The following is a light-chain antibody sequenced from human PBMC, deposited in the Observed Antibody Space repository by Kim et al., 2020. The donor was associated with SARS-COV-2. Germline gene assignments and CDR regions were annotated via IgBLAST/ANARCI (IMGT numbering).Light chain of an antibody. J-gene: IGLJ3*02. Sequence: QPVLTQPSSLSASPGESASLNCALRSGINVGTYRIYWFQQKPGSPPQFLLRHKSDSDKQQGSGVPSRFSGSKDASANAGILLISGLQSDDEADYYCMIWHSSAWVFGGGTQLTVL. CDR2: HKSDSDK. CDR1: SGINVGTYR. CDR3: MIWHSSAWV. V-gene: IGLV5-45*02.